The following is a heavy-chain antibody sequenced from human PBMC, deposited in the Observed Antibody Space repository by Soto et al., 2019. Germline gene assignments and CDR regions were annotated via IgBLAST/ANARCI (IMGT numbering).Heavy chain of an antibody. Sequence: QVHLVQSGAEVKKPGSSVKVSCKAPGGTFSNHAINWVRQAPGQGLEWMGRIIPIFTTTNYAQKFLGRVSMTADESTTTAYMELSSLKHGDTAVYYCAREVAADGTFREDVFDIWGQGTLVTVSS. CDR2: IIPIFTTT. J-gene: IGHJ3*02. CDR3: AREVAADGTFREDVFDI. D-gene: IGHD6-13*01. CDR1: GGTFSNHA. V-gene: IGHV1-69*12.